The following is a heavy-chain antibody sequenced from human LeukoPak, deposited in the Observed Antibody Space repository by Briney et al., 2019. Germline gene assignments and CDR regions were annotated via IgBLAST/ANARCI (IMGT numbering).Heavy chain of an antibody. CDR3: VREGSFYYYGMDV. CDR1: GFTFSSYE. V-gene: IGHV3-48*03. D-gene: IGHD3-10*01. CDR2: ISSSGSTI. Sequence: GGSLRPSCAASGFTFSSYEMNWVRQAPGKGLEWVSYISSSGSTIYYADSVKGRFTISRDNAKNSLYLQMNSLRAEDTAVYYCVREGSFYYYGMDVWGKGTTVTVSS. J-gene: IGHJ6*04.